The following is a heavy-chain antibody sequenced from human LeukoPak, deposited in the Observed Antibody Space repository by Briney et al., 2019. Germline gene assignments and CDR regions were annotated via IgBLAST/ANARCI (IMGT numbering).Heavy chain of an antibody. Sequence: QTGGSLRLSCAASRFTFSSYWMHWVRQAPGKGLVWVSNINSDGRRTSYADSVKGRFTISRDNAKNTLYLQMNSLRAEDTAVYYCARESMELVRFDFWGQGTLVTVSS. CDR3: ARESMELVRFDF. J-gene: IGHJ4*02. CDR1: RFTFSSYW. V-gene: IGHV3-74*01. CDR2: INSDGRRT. D-gene: IGHD6-13*01.